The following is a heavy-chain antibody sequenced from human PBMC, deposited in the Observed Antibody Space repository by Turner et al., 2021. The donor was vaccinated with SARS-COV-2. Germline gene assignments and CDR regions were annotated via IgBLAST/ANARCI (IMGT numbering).Heavy chain of an antibody. Sequence: QLQESGPGLVKPSQTLSLTCIVSGGSISDYYWNWIRPPPGKGLEWIGYIYDSGRTEYNLHLKSRVTISVDTSKNQFSLKRSSVTDADAAVYYCARGLYFDWLPDYWGQGTLVTVSS. J-gene: IGHJ4*02. V-gene: IGHV4-59*01. CDR1: GGSISDYY. CDR3: ARGLYFDWLPDY. CDR2: IYDSGRT. D-gene: IGHD3-9*01.